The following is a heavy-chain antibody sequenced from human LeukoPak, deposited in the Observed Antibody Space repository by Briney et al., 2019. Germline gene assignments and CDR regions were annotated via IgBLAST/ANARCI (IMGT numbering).Heavy chain of an antibody. CDR1: GGSISSYY. CDR3: GRGPNCFVYYDSRGPFDY. Sequence: PSETLSLTCTVSGGSISSYYWSWIRQPAGKGLEWIGRIYTSGSTNYNPSLKSRVTMSVDTSKNQFSLKLSSVTAADTAVYYCGRGPNCFVYYDSRGPFDYGGQGPLVTVPP. D-gene: IGHD3-22*01. V-gene: IGHV4-4*07. CDR2: IYTSGST. J-gene: IGHJ4*02.